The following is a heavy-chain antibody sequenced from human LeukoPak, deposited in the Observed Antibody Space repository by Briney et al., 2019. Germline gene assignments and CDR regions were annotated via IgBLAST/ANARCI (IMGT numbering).Heavy chain of an antibody. J-gene: IGHJ4*02. CDR1: GFTVSSTY. V-gene: IGHV3-74*01. CDR3: AREGGVYGDYPDY. Sequence: GGSLRLSCAASGFTVSSTYMTWVRQAPGKGLVWVSRINRAGSSTSYADSVKGRFTISRDNAKNTLYLQMSSLRAEDTAVYYCAREGGVYGDYPDYWGQGTLVTVSS. D-gene: IGHD3-16*01. CDR2: INRAGSST.